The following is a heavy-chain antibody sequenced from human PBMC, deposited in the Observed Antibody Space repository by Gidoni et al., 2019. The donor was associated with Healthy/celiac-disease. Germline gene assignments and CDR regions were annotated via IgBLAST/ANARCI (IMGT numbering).Heavy chain of an antibody. CDR1: GSYY. CDR3: ARVPRLGCSSTSCYHGQQGSYWYFDL. Sequence: GSYYWSWIRQPAGKGLEWIGRIYTSGSTNYNPSLKSRVTISVDTSKNQFSLKLSSVTAADTAVYYCARVPRLGCSSTSCYHGQQGSYWYFDLWGRGTLVTVSS. J-gene: IGHJ2*01. D-gene: IGHD2-2*01. V-gene: IGHV4-61*02. CDR2: IYTSGST.